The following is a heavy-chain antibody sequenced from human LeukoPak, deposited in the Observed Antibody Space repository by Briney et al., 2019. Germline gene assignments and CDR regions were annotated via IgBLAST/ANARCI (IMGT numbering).Heavy chain of an antibody. CDR1: GYTLTSYY. CDR3: AREGIRTMIVVVISEGYYFDY. D-gene: IGHD3-22*01. Sequence: RASVKVSCKASGYTLTSYYMHWVRQAPGQGLEWMGIINPSGGSTSYAQKFQGRVTMTRDTSTSTVYMELSSLRSEDTAVYYCAREGIRTMIVVVISEGYYFDYWGQGTLVTVSS. CDR2: INPSGGST. V-gene: IGHV1-46*01. J-gene: IGHJ4*02.